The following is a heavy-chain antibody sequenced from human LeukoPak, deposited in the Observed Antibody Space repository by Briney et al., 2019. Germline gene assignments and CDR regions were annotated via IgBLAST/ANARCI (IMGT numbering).Heavy chain of an antibody. Sequence: PGGSLGLSCAASGFTFSDYYMSWIRQAPGKGLEWISYISTVGNTIYYADSVKGRFTISRDNAKNSLYLQMSSLRAEDTAVYYCANSIVVVPAALDYWGQGTLVTVSS. J-gene: IGHJ4*02. CDR3: ANSIVVVPAALDY. CDR1: GFTFSDYY. V-gene: IGHV3-11*01. D-gene: IGHD2-2*01. CDR2: ISTVGNTI.